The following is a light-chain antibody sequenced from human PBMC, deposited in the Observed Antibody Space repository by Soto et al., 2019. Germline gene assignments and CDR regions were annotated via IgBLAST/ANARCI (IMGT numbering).Light chain of an antibody. V-gene: IGKV1-6*01. J-gene: IGKJ1*01. CDR1: QGIRND. CDR2: AAS. CDR3: QKYNSDPRT. Sequence: AIQITQSPSSLSASVGDRVTITCRASQGIRNDLGWYQQKPGKAPKILIYAASSLQSGVPSRFSGSGSGTDFTLTISRLQPEDVATYYCQKYNSDPRTFGQGTKVDIK.